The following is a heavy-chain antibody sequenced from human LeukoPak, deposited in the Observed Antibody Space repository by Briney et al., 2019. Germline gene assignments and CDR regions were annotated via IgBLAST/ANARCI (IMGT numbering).Heavy chain of an antibody. D-gene: IGHD2-15*01. CDR3: ARRGYCSGSGCYDY. J-gene: IGHJ4*02. V-gene: IGHV5-10-1*01. CDR1: GYSFTSYW. CDR2: IDPSDSYT. Sequence: GESLKISCKGSGYSFTSYWIGWVRQMPGKGLEWMGRIDPSDSYTNYSPSFQGHVTISVDKSTGTAYLQWNSLKASDTAMYYCARRGYCSGSGCYDYWGQGTLVTVSS.